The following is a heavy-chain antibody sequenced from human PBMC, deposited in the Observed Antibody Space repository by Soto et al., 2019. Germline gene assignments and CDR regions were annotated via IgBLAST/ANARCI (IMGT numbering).Heavy chain of an antibody. Sequence: SVKVSCTASGGPVRSYAISWVRPAPGQGLGWMGGLIPLFGTANYAQKFQGRVTITADKSTSTAYMELSSPRSEDTAVYYWARGLFGVVAANFNDYYGMDVRGQGTT. CDR2: LIPLFGTA. V-gene: IGHV1-69*06. CDR1: GGPVRSYA. J-gene: IGHJ6*02. CDR3: ARGLFGVVAANFNDYYGMDV. D-gene: IGHD2-15*01.